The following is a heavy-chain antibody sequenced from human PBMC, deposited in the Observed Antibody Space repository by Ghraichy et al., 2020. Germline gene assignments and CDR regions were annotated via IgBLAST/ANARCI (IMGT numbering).Heavy chain of an antibody. V-gene: IGHV4-59*08. CDR3: ARLRFLEYYFDY. D-gene: IGHD3-3*01. J-gene: IGHJ4*02. CDR1: GGSISGYY. Sequence: SETLSLTCSVSGGSISGYYWSWVRQPPGKGLEWIGYVHYSGSTIYSPSLKSRVTISVDTSNSQFSLRLSSVTATDTAVYYCARLRFLEYYFDYWGQGTLVTVSS. CDR2: VHYSGST.